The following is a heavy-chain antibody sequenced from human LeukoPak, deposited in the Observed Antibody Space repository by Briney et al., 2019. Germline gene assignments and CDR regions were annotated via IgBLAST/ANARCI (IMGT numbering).Heavy chain of an antibody. CDR3: ARDVGYCSGGSCSHYYGMDV. D-gene: IGHD2-15*01. CDR1: GYTFTSYY. J-gene: IGHJ6*02. Sequence: ASVKVSCKASGYTFTSYYMHWVRQPPGQGLEWMGIINPSGGSTSYAQKFQGRVTMTRDTSTSTVYMELSSLRSEDTAVYYCARDVGYCSGGSCSHYYGMDVWGQGTTVTVSS. V-gene: IGHV1-46*01. CDR2: INPSGGST.